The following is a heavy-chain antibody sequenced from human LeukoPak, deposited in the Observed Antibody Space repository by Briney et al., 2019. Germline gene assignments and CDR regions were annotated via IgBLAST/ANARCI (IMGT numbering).Heavy chain of an antibody. Sequence: ASVKVSCKASGYTFTSYGISWVRQAPGQGLEWMGWISAYNSNTNYAQKLQGRVTMTTDTSTSTAYMELRSLRSDDTAVYYCARVPVLWFGEFNFQHWGQGTLVTVSS. V-gene: IGHV1-18*04. CDR1: GYTFTSYG. J-gene: IGHJ1*01. D-gene: IGHD3-10*01. CDR3: ARVPVLWFGEFNFQH. CDR2: ISAYNSNT.